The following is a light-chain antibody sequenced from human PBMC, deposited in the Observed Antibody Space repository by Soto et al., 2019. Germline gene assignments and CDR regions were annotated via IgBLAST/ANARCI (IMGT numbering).Light chain of an antibody. Sequence: QSVLTQPPSASVAPGQRVTISCSGRSSNIGDNHVYWYQHLPGTAPKLLIYGTNQRPSGVPDRFSGSKSGTSASLAISGLRSEDEGDYYCAAWDDSLSGRVFGGGTKVTVL. CDR2: GTN. CDR3: AAWDDSLSGRV. CDR1: SSNIGDNH. J-gene: IGLJ3*02. V-gene: IGLV1-47*02.